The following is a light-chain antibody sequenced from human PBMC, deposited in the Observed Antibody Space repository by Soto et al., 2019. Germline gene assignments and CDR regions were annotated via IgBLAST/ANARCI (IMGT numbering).Light chain of an antibody. CDR3: SSCTSSSTPVL. J-gene: IGLJ2*01. CDR1: SSDVGGYNY. Sequence: QSALTQPASVSGSPGQSITISCTGTSSDVGGYNYVSWYQQHPGKAPKLMIYDVSNRPSGVSNRFSGSKSGNTASLTISGLQAEDEADYYCSSCTSSSTPVLCGGGPK. CDR2: DVS. V-gene: IGLV2-14*01.